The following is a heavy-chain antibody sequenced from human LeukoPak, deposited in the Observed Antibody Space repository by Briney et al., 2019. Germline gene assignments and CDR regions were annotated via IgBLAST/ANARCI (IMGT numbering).Heavy chain of an antibody. CDR3: ARKHETSAFLLAF. CDR2: ISGSTVNT. V-gene: IGHV3-23*01. D-gene: IGHD3-22*01. J-gene: IGHJ4*02. Sequence: PGGSLRLSCAASGFTFSNYAMSWVRPAPGKGLEWVSTISGSTVNTYYADSVKGRFTISRDNSKNTLYLQMNSLRAEDTAVYYCARKHETSAFLLAFWGQGTLVTVSS. CDR1: GFTFSNYA.